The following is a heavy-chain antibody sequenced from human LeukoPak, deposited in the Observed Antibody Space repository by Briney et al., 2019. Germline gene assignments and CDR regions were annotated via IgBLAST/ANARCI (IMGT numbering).Heavy chain of an antibody. CDR3: ARDAQYSSGWYDDY. Sequence: GRSLRLSCAASGFTSSSYGMHWVRQAPGKGLEWVAVIWYDGSNKYYADSVKGRFTISRDNSKNTLYLQMNSLRAEDTAVYYCARDAQYSSGWYDDYWGQGTLVTVSS. CDR2: IWYDGSNK. D-gene: IGHD6-19*01. V-gene: IGHV3-33*01. CDR1: GFTSSSYG. J-gene: IGHJ4*02.